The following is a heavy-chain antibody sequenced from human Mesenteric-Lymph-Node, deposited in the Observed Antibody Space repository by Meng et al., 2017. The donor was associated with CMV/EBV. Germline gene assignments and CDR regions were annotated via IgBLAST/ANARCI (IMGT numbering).Heavy chain of an antibody. D-gene: IGHD4/OR15-4a*01. J-gene: IGHJ5*02. V-gene: IGHV4-30-4*01. CDR3: ARETMAAFGLTVDP. CDR2: IYNAGST. Sequence: SGGSIRSVDFYWSWIRQSPGRGLEWLGYIYNAGSTYENPSLKSRLTISADTSKNQFFLKLASVTAADTATYYCARETMAAFGLTVDPWGQGTLVTVSS. CDR1: GGSIRSVDFY.